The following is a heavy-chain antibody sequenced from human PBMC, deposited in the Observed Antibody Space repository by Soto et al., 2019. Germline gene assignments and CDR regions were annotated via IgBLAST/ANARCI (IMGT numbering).Heavy chain of an antibody. V-gene: IGHV3-11*01. CDR1: EFTFIANY. J-gene: IGHJ6*02. CDR2: ISSSGSTI. CDR3: ARDRGLGYYYYGMDV. Sequence: GGSVRLSCEASEFTFIANYRSWIRQAPGKGLEWFSYISSSGSTIYYADSVKGRFTISRDNAKNSLYLQMNSLRAEDTAVYYCARDRGLGYYYYGMDVWGQGTTVTVSS. D-gene: IGHD1-26*01.